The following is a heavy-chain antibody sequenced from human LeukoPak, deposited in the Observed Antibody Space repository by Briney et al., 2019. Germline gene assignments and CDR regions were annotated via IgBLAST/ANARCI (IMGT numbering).Heavy chain of an antibody. Sequence: SETLSLTCAVYGGSFSGYYWSWIRQPPGKGLEWIGEINHSGSTNYNPSLKSRVTISVDTSKNQFSLKLSSVTAADTAVYYCARYYSSSATTGFDYWGQGTLVTVSS. V-gene: IGHV4-34*01. CDR1: GGSFSGYY. CDR2: INHSGST. D-gene: IGHD6-6*01. CDR3: ARYYSSSATTGFDY. J-gene: IGHJ4*02.